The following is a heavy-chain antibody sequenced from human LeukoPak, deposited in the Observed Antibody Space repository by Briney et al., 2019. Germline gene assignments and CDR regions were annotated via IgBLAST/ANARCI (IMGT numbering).Heavy chain of an antibody. Sequence: PGRSLRLSCAASGFTFSSYGMHWVRQAPGKGLEWVAVISYDGSNRYYADSVKGRFTISRDNSKNTLYLQMNSLRAEDTAVYYCAKVREPGQRRTKIQIFDYWGQGTLVTVSS. V-gene: IGHV3-30*18. CDR2: ISYDGSNR. D-gene: IGHD1-26*01. CDR1: GFTFSSYG. J-gene: IGHJ4*02. CDR3: AKVREPGQRRTKIQIFDY.